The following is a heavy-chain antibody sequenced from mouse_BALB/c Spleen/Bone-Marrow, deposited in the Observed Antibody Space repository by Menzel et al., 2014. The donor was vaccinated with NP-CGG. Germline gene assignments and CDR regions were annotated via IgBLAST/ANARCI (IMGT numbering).Heavy chain of an antibody. J-gene: IGHJ1*01. CDR1: GFTFSDYG. D-gene: IGHD1-1*01. V-gene: IGHV5-15*02. Sequence: EVMLVESGGGLVQPGGSRKLSCAASGFTFSDYGMAWVRQAPGKGPEWVAFISNLAYSIYYAVTVTGRFTISRENAKNTLYLEMSSLRSEDTAMYYCARDQVYYYGSSYGYFDVWGAGTTVTVSS. CDR2: ISNLAYSI. CDR3: ARDQVYYYGSSYGYFDV.